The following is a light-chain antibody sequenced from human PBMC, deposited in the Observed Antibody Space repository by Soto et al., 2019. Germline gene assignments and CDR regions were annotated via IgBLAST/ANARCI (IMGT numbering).Light chain of an antibody. CDR3: LQSLHLPFT. CDR2: EVS. J-gene: IGKJ3*01. CDR1: QSLLNIDGKTY. Sequence: EIVMTQNPLSLSVTPGQAASISCKSTQSLLNIDGKTYLFWYVPRPGQPPQLLIYEVSNRFSGVPDMFSGSGSVTDFTLKISRVEAEDVGVYFCLQSLHLPFTFGPWTKVDIK. V-gene: IGKV2D-29*01.